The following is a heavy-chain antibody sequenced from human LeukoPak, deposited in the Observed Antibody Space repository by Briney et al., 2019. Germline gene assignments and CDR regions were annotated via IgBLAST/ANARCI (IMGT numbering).Heavy chain of an antibody. J-gene: IGHJ4*02. D-gene: IGHD2/OR15-2a*01. V-gene: IGHV3-30*18. CDR3: AKFASTYFDY. Sequence: GGSLRLSCAASEFTFSSYSMNWVRQAPGKGLEWVALISYDGSEKYYADSVKGRFTISRDNSKNTLYLQMNSLRSEDTAVYYCAKFASTYFDYWGQGTLVTVSS. CDR1: EFTFSSYS. CDR2: ISYDGSEK.